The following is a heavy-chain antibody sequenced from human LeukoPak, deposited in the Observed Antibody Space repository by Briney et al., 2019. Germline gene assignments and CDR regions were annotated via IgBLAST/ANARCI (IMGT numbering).Heavy chain of an antibody. CDR1: GYTFTSYY. J-gene: IGHJ4*02. Sequence: GASVKVSCKASGYTFTSYYMHWVRQAPGQGLEWMGIINPSGGSTSYAQKFQGRVTMTRDTSTSTVYMELSSLRSEDTAAYYCARGAYYDFWSGYPNWDYFDYWGQGTLVTVSS. D-gene: IGHD3-3*01. V-gene: IGHV1-46*03. CDR3: ARGAYYDFWSGYPNWDYFDY. CDR2: INPSGGST.